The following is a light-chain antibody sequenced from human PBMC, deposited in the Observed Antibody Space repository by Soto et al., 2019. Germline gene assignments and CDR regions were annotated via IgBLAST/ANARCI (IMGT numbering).Light chain of an antibody. Sequence: IQMTQSPSMLSAAVGDRVTISCRASQNVNIFLAWYQQKPGKAPKLLIYDASSLKSGVPARFSGSGSGTEFTLTISSLQPDDFATYYCQQYNTYSTFGQGTRLEIK. CDR2: DAS. V-gene: IGKV1-5*01. CDR3: QQYNTYST. CDR1: QNVNIF. J-gene: IGKJ5*01.